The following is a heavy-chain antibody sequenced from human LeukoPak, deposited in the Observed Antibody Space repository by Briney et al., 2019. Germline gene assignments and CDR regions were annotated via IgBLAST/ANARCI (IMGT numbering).Heavy chain of an antibody. D-gene: IGHD5-24*01. J-gene: IGHJ4*02. Sequence: GGSLRLSCAASGFTFSGYSMNWVRQAPGKGLEWVSYISSSSSTIYYADSVKGRFTISRDNAKNSLYLQMNSLRAEDTAVYYCARALNRDGYNLFDYWGQGTLVTVSS. CDR2: ISSSSSTI. V-gene: IGHV3-48*04. CDR1: GFTFSGYS. CDR3: ARALNRDGYNLFDY.